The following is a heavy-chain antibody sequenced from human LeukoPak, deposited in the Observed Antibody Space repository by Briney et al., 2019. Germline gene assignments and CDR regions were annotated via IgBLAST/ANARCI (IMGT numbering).Heavy chain of an antibody. Sequence: GASVKVSCKTSGYTFSVYYIQWVRQAPGLGLEWVGWINPNTGGTNCAQNFQGRVTMTRDTSISTAYMEVTRLTSDDTAIYYCARDLGFDSWGQGTLVTVSS. CDR2: INPNTGGT. J-gene: IGHJ4*02. D-gene: IGHD3-16*01. V-gene: IGHV1-2*02. CDR1: GYTFSVYY. CDR3: ARDLGFDS.